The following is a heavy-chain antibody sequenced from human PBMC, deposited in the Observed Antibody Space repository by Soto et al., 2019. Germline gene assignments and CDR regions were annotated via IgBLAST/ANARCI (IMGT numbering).Heavy chain of an antibody. D-gene: IGHD1-7*01. CDR3: XRDGIGGTAFRGFCDY. CDR2: IWYDGSNK. J-gene: IGHJ4*02. V-gene: IGHV3-33*01. CDR1: GSIFSGYG. Sequence: QEHLVESGGGVVQPGRSLRLSCAASGSIFSGYGMHWVRQAPGKGLEWVAVIWYDGSNKYYADSVKGRFTISRDNSKNMLXXQMXXLXAXDXXVXXXXRDGIGGTAFRGFCDYWGQGTLVTVSS.